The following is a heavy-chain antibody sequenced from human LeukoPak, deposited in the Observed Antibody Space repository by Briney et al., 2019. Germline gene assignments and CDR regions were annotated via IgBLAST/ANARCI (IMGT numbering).Heavy chain of an antibody. CDR1: GFTFSSYW. CDR2: IKQDGSEK. J-gene: IGHJ5*02. V-gene: IGHV3-7*03. CDR3: AKVSHNWFDP. Sequence: PGGSLRLSCAASGFTFSSYWMSWVRQAPGKGLEWVANIKQDGSEKYYVDSVKGRFTISRDNSKNSLYLQMNSLRAEDTALYYCAKVSHNWFDPWGQGTLVTVSS.